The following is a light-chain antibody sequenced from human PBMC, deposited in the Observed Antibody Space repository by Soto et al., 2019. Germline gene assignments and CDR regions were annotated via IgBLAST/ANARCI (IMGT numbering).Light chain of an antibody. CDR2: EVS. CDR1: SSDVGSYNL. J-gene: IGLJ1*01. Sequence: QSALTQPASVSGSPGQSITISCTGTSSDVGSYNLVSWYQQHPGKAPKLMIYEVSKRPSGVSNRFSGSKSGNTASLTISGRQAEDEADYYCCSYAGSSTFVFGTWTKVTVL. CDR3: CSYAGSSTFV. V-gene: IGLV2-23*02.